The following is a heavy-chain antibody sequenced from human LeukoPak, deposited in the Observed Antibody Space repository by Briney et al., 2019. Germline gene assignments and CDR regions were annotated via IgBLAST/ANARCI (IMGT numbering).Heavy chain of an antibody. J-gene: IGHJ6*04. Sequence: PGRSLRLSCAASGFTFSSYAMHWVRQAPGKGLEWVSAISGSGGSTYYADSVKGRFTISRDNSKNTLYLQMNSLRAEDTAVYYCAKDIFGSSWYYYYGMDVWGKGTTVTVSS. CDR3: AKDIFGSSWYYYYGMDV. CDR2: ISGSGGST. V-gene: IGHV3-23*01. D-gene: IGHD6-13*01. CDR1: GFTFSSYA.